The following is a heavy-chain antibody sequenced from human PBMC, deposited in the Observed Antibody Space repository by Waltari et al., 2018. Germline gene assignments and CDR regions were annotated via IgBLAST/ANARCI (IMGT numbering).Heavy chain of an antibody. Sequence: QVQLVQSGAEVKKPGASVKVSCKASGYTFTSYAMHWVRQAPGPRLEWMGWINAGNGNAKYSQEFQGRVTITRDTSASTAYMELSSLRSEDMAVYYCARETVGAGYYFDYWGQGTLVTVSS. D-gene: IGHD1-26*01. V-gene: IGHV1-3*03. CDR2: INAGNGNA. J-gene: IGHJ4*02. CDR1: GYTFTSYA. CDR3: ARETVGAGYYFDY.